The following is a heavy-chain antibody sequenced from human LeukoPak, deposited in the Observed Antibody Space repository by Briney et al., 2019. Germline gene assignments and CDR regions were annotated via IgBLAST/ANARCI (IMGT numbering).Heavy chain of an antibody. Sequence: SETLSLTCTVSGGSISSYYWSWIRQPPGKGLEWIGYIYYSGSTNYNPSLKSRVTISVDTSKNQFSLKLSSVTAADTAVYYCARDTKRGADAFDIWGQGTMVTVSS. J-gene: IGHJ3*02. CDR1: GGSISSYY. D-gene: IGHD3-10*01. CDR3: ARDTKRGADAFDI. CDR2: IYYSGST. V-gene: IGHV4-59*01.